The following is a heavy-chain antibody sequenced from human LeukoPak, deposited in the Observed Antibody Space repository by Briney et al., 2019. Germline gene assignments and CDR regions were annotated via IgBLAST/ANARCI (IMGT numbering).Heavy chain of an antibody. J-gene: IGHJ5*02. CDR3: ARRRNSSGWWGWFDP. V-gene: IGHV4-4*02. CDR2: IYLSGST. D-gene: IGHD6-19*01. Sequence: PSETLSLTCAVSGGSISSSNWWSWVRQPPGKGLEWIGEIYLSGSTNYNPSLKSRATMSVDKSKNQFSLKLSSVTAADTAVYYCARRRNSSGWWGWFDPWGQGTLVTVSS. CDR1: GGSISSSNW.